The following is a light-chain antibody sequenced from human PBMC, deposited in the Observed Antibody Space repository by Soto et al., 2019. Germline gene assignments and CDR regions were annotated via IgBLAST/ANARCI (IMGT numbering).Light chain of an antibody. CDR1: QSINNY. V-gene: IGKV3D-15*01. CDR2: GAS. J-gene: IGKJ5*01. Sequence: ETLMTQSPATLSLSPGETATLSCRAGQSINNYLAWYQQKLGQAPRLLIYGASTRATGIPARFSGSGSGTEFTLTISSLQSEDFAIYYCQQYHNWPPITFGQGTRLDIK. CDR3: QQYHNWPPIT.